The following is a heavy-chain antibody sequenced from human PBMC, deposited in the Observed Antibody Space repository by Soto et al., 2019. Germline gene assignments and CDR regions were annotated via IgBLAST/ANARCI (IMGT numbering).Heavy chain of an antibody. D-gene: IGHD6-13*01. Sequence: QVQLVESGGGVVQPGRSLRLSCAASGFTFSSYGMHWVRQAPGKGLEWVAVIWYDGSNKYYADSVKGRFTISRDNSKNTLYLQTNSLRAEDTAVYYCARVRIVSAAGTGSDPWGQGTLVTVSS. J-gene: IGHJ5*02. CDR1: GFTFSSYG. CDR3: ARVRIVSAAGTGSDP. V-gene: IGHV3-33*01. CDR2: IWYDGSNK.